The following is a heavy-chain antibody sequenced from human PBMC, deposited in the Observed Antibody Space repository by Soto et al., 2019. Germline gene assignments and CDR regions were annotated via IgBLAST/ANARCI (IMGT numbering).Heavy chain of an antibody. CDR1: GGSVSSGSYY. D-gene: IGHD5-18*01. Sequence: SETLSLTCTVSGGSVSSGSYYWSWIRQPPGKGLEWIGYIYYSGSTNYNPSLKSRVTISVDTSKNQFSLKPSSVTAADTAVYYCARDRVDTAMVNYYGMDVWGQGTTVTVSS. CDR3: ARDRVDTAMVNYYGMDV. CDR2: IYYSGST. J-gene: IGHJ6*02. V-gene: IGHV4-61*01.